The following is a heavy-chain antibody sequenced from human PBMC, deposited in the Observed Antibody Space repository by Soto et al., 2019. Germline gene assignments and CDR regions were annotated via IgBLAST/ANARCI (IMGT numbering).Heavy chain of an antibody. J-gene: IGHJ6*02. CDR1: GNSFTSYW. D-gene: IGHD6-13*01. CDR2: IYPGDSDT. Sequence: PGESLKISCKGSGNSFTSYWIGWVRQMPGKGLEWMGIIYPGDSDTRYSPSFQGQVTISADKSISTAYLQWSSLKASDTAMYYCARRPYSSPNYYYYGMDVWGQGTTVTVSS. CDR3: ARRPYSSPNYYYYGMDV. V-gene: IGHV5-51*01.